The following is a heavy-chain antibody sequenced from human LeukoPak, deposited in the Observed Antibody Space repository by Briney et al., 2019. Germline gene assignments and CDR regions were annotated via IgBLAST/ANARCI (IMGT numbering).Heavy chain of an antibody. CDR3: ARAYFSYYYDSSGYAAGAFDI. D-gene: IGHD3-22*01. Sequence: GASVKVSCKASGGTFSSYAISWVRQAPGQGLEWMGGIIPIFGTANYAQKFQGRVTITADESTSTAYMELSSLRSEDTAVYYCARAYFSYYYDSSGYAAGAFDIWGQGTMVTVSS. V-gene: IGHV1-69*13. J-gene: IGHJ3*02. CDR1: GGTFSSYA. CDR2: IIPIFGTA.